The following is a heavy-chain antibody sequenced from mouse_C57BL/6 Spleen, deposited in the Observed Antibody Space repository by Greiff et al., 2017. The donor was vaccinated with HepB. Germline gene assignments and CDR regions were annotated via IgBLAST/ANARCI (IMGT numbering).Heavy chain of an antibody. D-gene: IGHD1-1*01. J-gene: IGHJ4*01. CDR1: GFTFSDYG. V-gene: IGHV5-17*01. Sequence: EVHLVESGGGLVKPGGSLKLSCAASGFTFSDYGMHWVRQAPEKGLEWVAYISSGSSTIYYADTVKGRFTISRDNAKNTLFLQMTSLRSEDTAMYYCAMLRYYAMDYWGQGTSVTVSS. CDR2: ISSGSSTI. CDR3: AMLRYYAMDY.